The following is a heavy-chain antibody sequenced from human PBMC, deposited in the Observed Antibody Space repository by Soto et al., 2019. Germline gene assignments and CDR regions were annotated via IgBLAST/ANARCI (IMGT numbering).Heavy chain of an antibody. J-gene: IGHJ6*02. V-gene: IGHV1-2*04. Sequence: ASVKASCKGSGYNFTGYYMHWVRQAPGQGFEWMGWINPNSGGTNYAQKFQGWVTMTRDTSISTAYMDLSRLRSNDTAVYYCAMGYGSGDYDYGMDVWGQGTTATVSS. CDR1: GYNFTGYY. CDR2: INPNSGGT. CDR3: AMGYGSGDYDYGMDV. D-gene: IGHD3-10*01.